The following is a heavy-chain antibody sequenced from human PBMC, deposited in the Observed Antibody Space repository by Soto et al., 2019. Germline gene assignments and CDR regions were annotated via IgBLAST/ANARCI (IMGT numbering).Heavy chain of an antibody. V-gene: IGHV4-34*01. Sequence: QVQLQQWGAGLLKPSETLSLTCAVYGGSFGGYYWSWIRQPPGKGLEWIGEINHSGSTNYNPSLKSRVTISVDTSKNQFSLKLSSVTAADTAVYYCARADDYGDYVREGWFDPWGQGTLVTVSS. CDR3: ARADDYGDYVREGWFDP. J-gene: IGHJ5*02. CDR2: INHSGST. CDR1: GGSFGGYY. D-gene: IGHD4-17*01.